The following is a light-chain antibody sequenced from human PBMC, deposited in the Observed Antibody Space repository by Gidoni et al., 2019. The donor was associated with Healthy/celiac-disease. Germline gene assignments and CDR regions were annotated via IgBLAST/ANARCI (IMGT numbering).Light chain of an antibody. V-gene: IGLV1-47*01. Sequence: SVLPPPPSASCPPGPRVTTSSSGSSPNLGSNYVSWYQQLPGKAPKLLIYRNNQRPSGVPDRFSGSKSGTSASLAISGLRSEDEADYYCAAWDDSLSGVVFGGGTKLTVL. J-gene: IGLJ2*01. CDR2: RNN. CDR3: AAWDDSLSGVV. CDR1: SPNLGSNY.